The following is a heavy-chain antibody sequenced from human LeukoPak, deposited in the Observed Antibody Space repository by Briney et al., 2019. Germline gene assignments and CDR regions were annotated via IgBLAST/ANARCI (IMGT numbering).Heavy chain of an antibody. V-gene: IGHV3-48*01. CDR1: GFTFSDYS. Sequence: GGSLRLSCAASGFTFSDYSMNWVRQAPGKGLEWVSYISSGGSTIYYADSVKGRFTISRDNAKNTLYLQMNSLRAEDTAVYYCALIFQDTSGRDYWGQGTLVTVSS. CDR2: ISSGGSTI. D-gene: IGHD2-15*01. CDR3: ALIFQDTSGRDY. J-gene: IGHJ4*02.